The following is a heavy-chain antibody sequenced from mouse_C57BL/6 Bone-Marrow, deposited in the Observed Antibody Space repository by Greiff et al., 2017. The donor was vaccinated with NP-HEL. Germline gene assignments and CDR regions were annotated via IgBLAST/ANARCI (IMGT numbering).Heavy chain of an antibody. CDR1: GFNFKNTY. V-gene: IGHV14-3*01. D-gene: IGHD1-1*01. CDR3: ARYDATVLAPFGG. J-gene: IGHJ2*01. CDR2: IDPANGNT. Sequence: EVQLQQSVAELVRPGASVKLSCTASGFNFKNTYMHWVKPRPEQGLEWIGRIDPANGNTKYAPKFPGKATITADTSSNTAYLQLSSLTSEYTAIYYCARYDATVLAPFGGWGQGTTLTVAS.